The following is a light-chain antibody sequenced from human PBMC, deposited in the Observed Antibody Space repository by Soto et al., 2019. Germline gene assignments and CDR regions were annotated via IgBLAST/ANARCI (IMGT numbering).Light chain of an antibody. CDR1: QSVRSER. Sequence: EIVLTQSPGTLSLSTGERATLSCRASQSVRSERLAWYQQKRGQAPTLLIFDASSRASGTPERFSGSGSGTDFTLTISRLEPEDFAVYYCQEYDGAPPITFGLGTRLEIK. CDR2: DAS. J-gene: IGKJ5*01. CDR3: QEYDGAPPIT. V-gene: IGKV3-20*01.